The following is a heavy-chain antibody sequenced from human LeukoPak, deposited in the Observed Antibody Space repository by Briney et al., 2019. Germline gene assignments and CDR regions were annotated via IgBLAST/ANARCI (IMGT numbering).Heavy chain of an antibody. CDR2: IIPIFGTA. V-gene: IGHV1-69*13. J-gene: IGHJ4*02. Sequence: VASVKVSCEASGGTFGSYAISWVRQAPGQGLEWMGGIIPIFGTANYAQKFQGRVTITADESTSTAYMELSSLRSEDTAVYYCARLCSGCSDDYWGQGTLVTVSS. CDR1: GGTFGSYA. CDR3: ARLCSGCSDDY. D-gene: IGHD3-10*02.